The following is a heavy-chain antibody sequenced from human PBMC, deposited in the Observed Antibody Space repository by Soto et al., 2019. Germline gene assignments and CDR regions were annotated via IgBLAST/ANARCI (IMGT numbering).Heavy chain of an antibody. D-gene: IGHD1-26*01. J-gene: IGHJ4*02. V-gene: IGHV2-5*02. CDR3: VHIPAQSLLGFDS. Sequence: ITLKESGPTLVKPTETLTVTCTFSGFSLTSAGVGVGWIRQPPGKALEWLALVYWDGDKRFRPSLRSRFDVTKDASKNQVVLLMTHLDPADTATYFCVHIPAQSLLGFDSWGQGVLVTVSS. CDR2: VYWDGDK. CDR1: GFSLTSAGVG.